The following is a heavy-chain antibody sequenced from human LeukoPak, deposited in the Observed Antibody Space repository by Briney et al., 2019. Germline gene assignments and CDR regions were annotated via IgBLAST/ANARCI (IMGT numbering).Heavy chain of an antibody. Sequence: SETLSLTCTVSGGSVSSGSYYWSWIRQPPGKGLEWIGYIYYSGSTNYNPSLKSRVTISVDTSKNQFSLKLSSVTAADTAEYYCAREAVAGTRYFDYWGQGTLVTVSS. J-gene: IGHJ4*02. D-gene: IGHD6-19*01. CDR3: AREAVAGTRYFDY. CDR1: GGSVSSGSYY. CDR2: IYYSGST. V-gene: IGHV4-61*01.